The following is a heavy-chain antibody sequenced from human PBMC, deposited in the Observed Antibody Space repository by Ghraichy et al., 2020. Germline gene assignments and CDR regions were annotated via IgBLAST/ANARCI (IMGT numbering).Heavy chain of an antibody. Sequence: ASVKVSCKASGYTFTSYYMHWVRQAPGQGLEWMGIINPSGGSTSYAQKFQGRVTMTRDTSTSTVYMELSSLRSEDTAVYYCARVSLTGDTRTAIDYWGQGTLVTVSS. CDR2: INPSGGST. CDR3: ARVSLTGDTRTAIDY. J-gene: IGHJ4*02. CDR1: GYTFTSYY. V-gene: IGHV1-46*01. D-gene: IGHD7-27*01.